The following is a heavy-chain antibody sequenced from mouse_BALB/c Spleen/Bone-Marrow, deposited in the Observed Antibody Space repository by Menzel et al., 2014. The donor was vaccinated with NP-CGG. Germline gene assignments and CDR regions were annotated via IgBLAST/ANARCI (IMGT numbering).Heavy chain of an antibody. CDR1: GYPFTDYN. CDR3: VRAPPITSVVTRDY. D-gene: IGHD1-1*01. CDR2: IYPHTSDT. V-gene: IGHV1S29*02. J-gene: IGHJ2*01. Sequence: VHVKQSGPELVKPGASVKISCKASGYPFTDYNMHWVKQSHGKSLEWIGYIYPHTSDTGYNQKFRSKATLTVDISSSTAYMVLRSLTSEDSAVYYCVRAPPITSVVTRDYWGQGTTLTVSS.